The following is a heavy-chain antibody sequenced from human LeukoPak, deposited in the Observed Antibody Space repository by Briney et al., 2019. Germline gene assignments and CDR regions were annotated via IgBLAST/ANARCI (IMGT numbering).Heavy chain of an antibody. D-gene: IGHD4-17*01. V-gene: IGHV1-46*01. CDR1: GYTFTGYY. Sequence: ASVKVSCKASGYTFTGYYMHWVRQAPGQGLEWMGIINPSGGSTSYAQKFQGRVTMTRDMSTSTVYMELSSLRSEDTAVYYCARLKIQSYGDYGDYYYYMDVWGKGTTVTVSS. J-gene: IGHJ6*03. CDR3: ARLKIQSYGDYGDYYYYMDV. CDR2: INPSGGST.